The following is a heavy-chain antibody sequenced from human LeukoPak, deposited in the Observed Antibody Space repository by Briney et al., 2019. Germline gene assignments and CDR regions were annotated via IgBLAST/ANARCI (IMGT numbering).Heavy chain of an antibody. J-gene: IGHJ4*02. CDR3: ARGGVWDCSSTSCYGSPYYFDY. CDR1: GGSFSGYY. V-gene: IGHV4-34*01. CDR2: INHSGST. Sequence: SETLSLTCADYGGSFSGYYWSWIRQPPGKGLEWIGEINHSGSTNYNPSLKSRVTISVDTSKNQFSLKLSSVTAADTAVYYCARGGVWDCSSTSCYGSPYYFDYWGQGTLVTVSS. D-gene: IGHD2-2*01.